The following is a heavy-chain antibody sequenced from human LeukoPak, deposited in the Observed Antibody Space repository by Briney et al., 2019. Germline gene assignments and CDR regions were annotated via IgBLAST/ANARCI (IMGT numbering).Heavy chain of an antibody. CDR1: GFTFSSNY. J-gene: IGHJ4*02. CDR3: MGYGGNSF. V-gene: IGHV3-66*01. Sequence: GGSLRLSCAASGFTFSSNYMSWVRQAPGKGLEWVSVIYSGGSTYYADSVKGRFTISRDDSENTLYLQMNSLSAEDTALYYCMGYGGNSFWGQGTLVTVSS. D-gene: IGHD4-23*01. CDR2: IYSGGST.